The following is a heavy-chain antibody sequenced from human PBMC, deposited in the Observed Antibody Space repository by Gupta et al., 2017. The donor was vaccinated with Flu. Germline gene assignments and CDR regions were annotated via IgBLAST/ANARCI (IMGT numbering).Heavy chain of an antibody. Sequence: EVQLVESGGGLVKPGGSLRLSCAASGFTFSSYSMNWVSQAPGKGLGWVSSISSSSSSIYYADSVKGRFTISRDNAKNSLYLQMNSLRAEDTAVYYCARMGATTDYWGQGTLVTVSS. V-gene: IGHV3-21*01. CDR2: ISSSSSSI. J-gene: IGHJ4*02. CDR3: ARMGATTDY. CDR1: GFTFSSYS. D-gene: IGHD5-12*01.